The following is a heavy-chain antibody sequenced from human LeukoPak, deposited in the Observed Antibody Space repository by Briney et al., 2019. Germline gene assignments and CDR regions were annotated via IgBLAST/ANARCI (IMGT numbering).Heavy chain of an antibody. Sequence: GGSLRLSCAASGFTFSSYAMSWVRQAPGKGLEWVSAISGSGGSTYYADSVKGRFTISRDNSKNTLYLQMNSLRAEDTAVYDCAKDLALGGVIRGGFNYWGQGTLVTVSS. CDR1: GFTFSSYA. CDR3: AKDLALGGVIRGGFNY. V-gene: IGHV3-23*01. J-gene: IGHJ4*02. D-gene: IGHD3-16*02. CDR2: ISGSGGST.